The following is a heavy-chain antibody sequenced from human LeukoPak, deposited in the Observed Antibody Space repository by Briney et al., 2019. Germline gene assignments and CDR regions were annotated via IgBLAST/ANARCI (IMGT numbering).Heavy chain of an antibody. J-gene: IGHJ4*02. CDR2: IGPTGSDR. D-gene: IGHD3-22*01. Sequence: GGSLRLSSTASGLTFSTSGFNWVRQAPGKGLEGVASIGPTGSDRDHEDSIKGRFTISRENAHNFLYLQMNSLRAEDTAVYYCAREVAYYYDSSGYYLDYWGQGTLVTVSS. CDR1: GLTFSTSG. V-gene: IGHV3-21*06. CDR3: AREVAYYYDSSGYYLDY.